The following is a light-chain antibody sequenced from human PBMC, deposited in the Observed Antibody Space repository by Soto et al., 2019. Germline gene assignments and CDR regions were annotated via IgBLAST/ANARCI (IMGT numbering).Light chain of an antibody. CDR3: HQYYSFPWT. Sequence: VIWMTQSPSLLSASTGDRVTISFRMTQGISSYFAWYQQKPGKAPELLIYAASNLQSGVPSRFSGSGSGTDFTLTISCQQAEDFATYYCHQYYSFPWTFGQGTKVEIK. V-gene: IGKV1D-8*01. J-gene: IGKJ1*01. CDR1: QGISSY. CDR2: AAS.